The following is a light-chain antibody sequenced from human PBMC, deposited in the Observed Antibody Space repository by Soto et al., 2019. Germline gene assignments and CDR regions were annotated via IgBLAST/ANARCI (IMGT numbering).Light chain of an antibody. CDR1: SSDVGTFNL. J-gene: IGLJ1*01. CDR3: CSDAGSSVYV. V-gene: IGLV2-23*02. Sequence: QSALTQVASVSGSPGQSITISCTGTSSDVGTFNLVSWYQQHPGKAPILMIYEVIKRPSGVSNLFSGSKSGNTAALTISGLEAEDESDYYCCSDAGSSVYVFGTGTKLTVL. CDR2: EVI.